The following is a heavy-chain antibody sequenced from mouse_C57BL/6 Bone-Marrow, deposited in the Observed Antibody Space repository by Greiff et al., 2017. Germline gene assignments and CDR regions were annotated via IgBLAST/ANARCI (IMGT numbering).Heavy chain of an antibody. CDR1: GFNIKDYY. Sequence: EVKVVESGAELVKPGASVKLSCTASGFNIKDYYIHWVKQRTEQGLEWIGRIDPEDGETNYAPKFQDKATITADTSSNPAYLQLSSLTSEDTAFYNCTRSLIYYGTNYWGQGTTLTVSS. J-gene: IGHJ2*01. CDR3: TRSLIYYGTNY. CDR2: IDPEDGET. V-gene: IGHV14-2*01. D-gene: IGHD1-1*01.